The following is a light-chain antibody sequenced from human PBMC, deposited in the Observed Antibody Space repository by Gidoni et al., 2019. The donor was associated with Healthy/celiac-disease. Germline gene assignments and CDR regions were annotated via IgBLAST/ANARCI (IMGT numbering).Light chain of an antibody. V-gene: IGKV1-5*03. CDR3: QQYNSYPLFT. J-gene: IGKJ3*01. CDR2: KAS. CDR1: QRISSW. Sequence: DIQMTQYPSTLSTAVGDRVTITFRASQRISSWLAWYQQKPGQAPKLLIYKASSLESGVPSRFSGSGSGTEFTLTISSLQPDYFATYYCQQYNSYPLFTFGPGTKVDIK.